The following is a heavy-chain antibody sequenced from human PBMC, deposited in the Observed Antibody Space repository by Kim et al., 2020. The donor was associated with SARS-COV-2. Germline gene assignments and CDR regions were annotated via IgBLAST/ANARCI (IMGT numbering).Heavy chain of an antibody. J-gene: IGHJ6*03. V-gene: IGHV3-11*01. CDR3: ARGSYYYYYMDV. Sequence: YYHYFVKARFTISRDNAKNSLYLQMNRLAVEDTPMYYCARGSYYYYYMDVWGKATTVTVSS.